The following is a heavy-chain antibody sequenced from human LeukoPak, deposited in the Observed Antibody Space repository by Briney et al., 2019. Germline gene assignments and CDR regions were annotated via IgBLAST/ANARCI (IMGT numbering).Heavy chain of an antibody. J-gene: IGHJ5*02. D-gene: IGHD2-2*01. V-gene: IGHV4-59*01. CDR1: GGSISSYH. CDR3: ARDPGTTSRTWKFDP. Sequence: PESLSLTCTVSGGSISSYHWSWIRQPPGKGLEWIGYIHNSGNTNYNPSLQSRVTMSLDLSKNQFSLRLNSVTVADTAVYYCARDPGTTSRTWKFDPWGQGTLVTVSS. CDR2: IHNSGNT.